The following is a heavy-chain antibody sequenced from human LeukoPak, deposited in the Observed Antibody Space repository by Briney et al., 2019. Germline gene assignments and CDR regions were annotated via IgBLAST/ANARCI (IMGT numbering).Heavy chain of an antibody. J-gene: IGHJ4*02. V-gene: IGHV3-23*01. D-gene: IGHD1-26*01. CDR1: GFTFSSYA. CDR3: AKCIVGATIGY. Sequence: GGSLRLSCAASGFTFSSYAMSWVRQAPGKGLEWVSAISGSGGSTYYADSVKGRITISRDNSKNTLYLQMNSLRAEDTAVYYCAKCIVGATIGYWGQGTLVTVSS. CDR2: ISGSGGST.